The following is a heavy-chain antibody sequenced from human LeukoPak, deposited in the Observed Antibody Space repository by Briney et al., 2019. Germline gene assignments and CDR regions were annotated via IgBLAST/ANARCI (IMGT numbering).Heavy chain of an antibody. CDR1: GGSVSSYF. CDR2: MYYSGST. J-gene: IGHJ4*02. V-gene: IGHV4-59*02. CDR3: ARLDNARGVFDY. Sequence: SGTLSLTCTVSGGSVSSYFCSWIRQPPGKGLEWIGYMYYSGSTNYNPSLKSRVTMSVDTSKNQFSLQLSSVTAADTAVYYCARLDNARGVFDYWGQGTLVTVSS. D-gene: IGHD2-2*03.